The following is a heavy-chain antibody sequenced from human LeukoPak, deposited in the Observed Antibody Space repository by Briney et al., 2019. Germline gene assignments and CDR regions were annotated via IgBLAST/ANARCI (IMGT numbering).Heavy chain of an antibody. CDR3: ARQAGSSSPGDYDAFDI. CDR1: GYSFTSYW. J-gene: IGHJ3*02. V-gene: IGHV5-51*01. CDR2: IYPGDSDT. Sequence: AGESLKISCKGSGYSFTSYWIGWVRQMPGKGLEWMGIIYPGDSDTRYSPSFQGQVTISADKSISTAYLQWSSLKASDTAMYYCARQAGSSSPGDYDAFDIWGQGTMVTVSS. D-gene: IGHD6-6*01.